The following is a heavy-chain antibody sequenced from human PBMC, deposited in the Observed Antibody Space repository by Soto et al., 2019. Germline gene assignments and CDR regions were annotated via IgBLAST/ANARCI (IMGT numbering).Heavy chain of an antibody. CDR1: GGSISSGAYY. CDR2: IYYSGST. Sequence: PSETLSLTCIVSGGSISSGAYYWSWIRQHPGKGLEWIGYIYYSGSTYYKPSLKSRVTISVDTSKNQFSLKLSSVTAADTAVYYCARDIGSASAMDVWGQGTTVTVSS. V-gene: IGHV4-31*03. CDR3: ARDIGSASAMDV. J-gene: IGHJ6*02. D-gene: IGHD3-16*02.